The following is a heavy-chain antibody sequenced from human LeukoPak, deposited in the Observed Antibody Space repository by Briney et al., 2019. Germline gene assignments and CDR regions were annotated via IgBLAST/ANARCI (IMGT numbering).Heavy chain of an antibody. CDR1: GFTFSSYA. D-gene: IGHD6-19*01. CDR2: ISYDGSNK. Sequence: GRSLRLSCAASGFTFSSYAMHWVRQAPGKGLEWVAVISYDGSNKYYADSVKGRFTISRDNSKNTLYLQMNSLRAEDTAVYYCARDGSGWAYRGQGTLVTVSS. J-gene: IGHJ4*02. V-gene: IGHV3-30*04. CDR3: ARDGSGWAY.